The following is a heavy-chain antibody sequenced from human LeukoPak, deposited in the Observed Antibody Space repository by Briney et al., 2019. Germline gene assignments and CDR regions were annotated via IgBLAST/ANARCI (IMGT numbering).Heavy chain of an antibody. Sequence: ASVKVSCKASGYSFTGYYMHWVRQAPGQGLEWMGWINPNSGGTNYAQKFQGRVTMTRDTSISTAYMELSRLRSDDTAVYYCARGIAAAGTRDYWGQGTLVTVSS. CDR2: INPNSGGT. CDR1: GYSFTGYY. CDR3: ARGIAAAGTRDY. V-gene: IGHV1-2*02. D-gene: IGHD6-13*01. J-gene: IGHJ4*02.